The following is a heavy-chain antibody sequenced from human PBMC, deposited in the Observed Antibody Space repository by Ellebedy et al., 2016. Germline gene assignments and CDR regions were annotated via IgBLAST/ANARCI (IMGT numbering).Heavy chain of an antibody. Sequence: GESLKISXAASGFRFSDYWMYWVRQAPGKGLEWVANINEDGSKKYYLDSVKGRFTISRDNAKNSLYLQMNSLRGEDTAVYYCAQLRVGWGQGTLVTVSS. V-gene: IGHV3-7*01. D-gene: IGHD2-2*01. J-gene: IGHJ4*02. CDR2: INEDGSKK. CDR3: AQLRVG. CDR1: GFRFSDYW.